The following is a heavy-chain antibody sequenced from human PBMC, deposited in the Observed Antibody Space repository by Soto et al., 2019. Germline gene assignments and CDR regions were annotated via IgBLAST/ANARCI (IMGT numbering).Heavy chain of an antibody. J-gene: IGHJ3*02. CDR1: GFTFNTYS. CDR3: VVNFHYATFDI. Sequence: EVQLLDSGGGLVQPGGSLRLSCAASGFTFNTYSMSWVRQAPGKGLEWVSTITNNGVSTYYADSVKGRFTISRDNSKNMLYLQMNSLRAEDTAVYYCVVNFHYATFDIWGQGTMVTVSS. V-gene: IGHV3-23*01. CDR2: ITNNGVST. D-gene: IGHD2-8*01.